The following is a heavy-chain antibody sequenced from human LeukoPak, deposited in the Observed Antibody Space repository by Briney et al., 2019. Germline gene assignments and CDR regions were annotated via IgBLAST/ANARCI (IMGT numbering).Heavy chain of an antibody. CDR3: ARGRPAYCSGGSCYPGYYYYGMDA. CDR2: ISAYNGNT. Sequence: GASVKVSCKASGYTFTSYGISWVRQAPGQGLEWMGWISAYNGNTNYAQKLKGRVTMTTDTSTSTAYMELRSLRSDDTAVYYCARGRPAYCSGGSCYPGYYYYGMDAWGQGTTVTVSS. D-gene: IGHD2-15*01. J-gene: IGHJ6*02. CDR1: GYTFTSYG. V-gene: IGHV1-18*01.